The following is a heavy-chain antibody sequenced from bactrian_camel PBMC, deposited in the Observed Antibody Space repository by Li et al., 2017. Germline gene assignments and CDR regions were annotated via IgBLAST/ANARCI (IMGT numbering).Heavy chain of an antibody. CDR3: TRDSTDGGWASTY. CDR1: DHTSSSYC. J-gene: IGHJ4*01. Sequence: HVQLVESGGGSVQAGGSLRLSCAASDHTSSSYCMTWFRQAPGKEREGVACIDTDGTAFYADSVKGRFTISRDNAKNTLYLHLNSLKTEDTAMYYCTRDSTDGGWASTYWGQGTQVTVS. V-gene: IGHV3S1*01. D-gene: IGHD7*01. CDR2: IDTDGTA.